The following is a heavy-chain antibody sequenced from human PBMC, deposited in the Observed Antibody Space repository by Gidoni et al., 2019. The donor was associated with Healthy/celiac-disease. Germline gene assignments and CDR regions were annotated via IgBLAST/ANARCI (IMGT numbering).Heavy chain of an antibody. CDR2: ISSSSSTI. CDR3: VRDRAYYYDSSGYYGCYFDY. J-gene: IGHJ4*02. CDR1: GFTFSSYS. Sequence: EVQLVESGGGLVQPGGSLRLSCAASGFTFSSYSMTWVRQAPGKGLEWFSYISSSSSTIYYADSVKGRFTISRDNAKNSLYLQMNSLRDEDTAVYYCVRDRAYYYDSSGYYGCYFDYWGQGTLVTVSS. D-gene: IGHD3-22*01. V-gene: IGHV3-48*02.